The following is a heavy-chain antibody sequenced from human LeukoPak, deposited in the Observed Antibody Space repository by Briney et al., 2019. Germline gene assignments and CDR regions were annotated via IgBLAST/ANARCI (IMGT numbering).Heavy chain of an antibody. CDR1: GFTFSSHG. CDR2: IRSDGSSN. Sequence: GGSLRLSCAASGFTFSSHGMHWVRQAPGKGLEWVTFIRSDGSSNYYGDSVKGRFTLSRDNFKNTLSLQMNSLRAVDTAVYYCARTLYIAAAPGGFDYWGQGTLVTVSS. V-gene: IGHV3-30*02. D-gene: IGHD6-13*01. CDR3: ARTLYIAAAPGGFDY. J-gene: IGHJ4*02.